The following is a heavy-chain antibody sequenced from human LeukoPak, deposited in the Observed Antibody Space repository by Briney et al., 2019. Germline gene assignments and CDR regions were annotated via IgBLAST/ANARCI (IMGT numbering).Heavy chain of an antibody. CDR2: IKSKTDGGTT. CDR3: TTDYGDYDGDAFDI. CDR1: GFTFSNAW. D-gene: IGHD4-17*01. J-gene: IGHJ3*02. V-gene: IGHV3-15*01. Sequence: GGSLRLSCAASGFTFSNAWMSWVRQAPGKELEWVGRIKSKTDGGTTDYAAPVKGRFTISRDDSKNTLYLQMNSLKTEDTAVYYCTTDYGDYDGDAFDIWGQGTMVTVSS.